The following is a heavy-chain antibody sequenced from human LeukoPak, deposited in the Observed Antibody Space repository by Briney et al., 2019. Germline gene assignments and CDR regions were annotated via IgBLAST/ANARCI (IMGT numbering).Heavy chain of an antibody. CDR3: ARLSYGDYWYFDL. D-gene: IGHD4-17*01. Sequence: SETLSLTCTVSGGSISSYYWSWIRQPPGKGLEWIGYIYHSGSTNYNPSLKSRVTISVDTSKNQFSLKLSSVTAADTAVYYCARLSYGDYWYFDLWGRGTLVTVSS. J-gene: IGHJ2*01. CDR2: IYHSGST. CDR1: GGSISSYY. V-gene: IGHV4-59*08.